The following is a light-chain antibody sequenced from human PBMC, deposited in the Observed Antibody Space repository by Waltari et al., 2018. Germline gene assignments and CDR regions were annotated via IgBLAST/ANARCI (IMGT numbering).Light chain of an antibody. CDR1: QSVRGN. CDR2: GGT. V-gene: IGKV3-15*01. CDR3: QQYDQWPMYT. Sequence: EIVMTQFPGTLSVSVGEGATLSCRASQSVRGNLAWYQQKPGQAPRLLVYGGTTRAPGVPGRCSGRGFGTEFSLTISSLQSEDLAVYYCQQYDQWPMYTFGQGTKLEI. J-gene: IGKJ2*01.